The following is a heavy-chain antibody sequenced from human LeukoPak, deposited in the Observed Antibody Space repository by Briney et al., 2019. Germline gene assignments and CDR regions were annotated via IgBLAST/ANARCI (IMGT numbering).Heavy chain of an antibody. J-gene: IGHJ4*02. CDR1: GYSFTSYW. CDR2: IYPGDSDT. D-gene: IGHD2-15*01. V-gene: IGHV5-51*01. Sequence: GESLKISCKGSGYSFTSYWIGWVRQMPGKGLEWMGIIYPGDSDTRYSPSFQGQVTISADKSISTAYLQWSSLKASDTAMYVCASSRRGVVVAAPYFDYWGQGTLVTVSS. CDR3: ASSRRGVVVAAPYFDY.